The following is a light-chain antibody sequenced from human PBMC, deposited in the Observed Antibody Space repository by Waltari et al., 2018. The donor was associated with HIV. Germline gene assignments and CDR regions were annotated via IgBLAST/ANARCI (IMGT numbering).Light chain of an antibody. CDR2: KDT. J-gene: IGLJ1*01. CDR3: QSADTTGSLYV. V-gene: IGLV3-25*03. Sequence: SYDLTQPPSVSVSPGQTARITCSGNALPKQYAYWYQQKPGQAPVLLIYKDTERPSGIPARFSGSSSGKTVTLTISGVQAEDEADYYCQSADTTGSLYVFGTGTKVTV. CDR1: ALPKQY.